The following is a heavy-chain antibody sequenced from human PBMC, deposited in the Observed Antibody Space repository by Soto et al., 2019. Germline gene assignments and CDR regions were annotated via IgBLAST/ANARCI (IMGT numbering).Heavy chain of an antibody. CDR3: VTQARDLLTGSLLFHH. J-gene: IGHJ1*01. V-gene: IGHV4-30-2*05. CDR1: GGSISSGGYS. CDR2: IYHSGST. Sequence: PSETLSLTSAVSGGSISSGGYSWSWIRQPPGKGLEWIGYIYHSGSTYYNPSLKSRVTISVDTSKNQFSLKLNSVTAADTAVYYCVTQARDLLTGSLLFHHWGQGTLVTVSS. D-gene: IGHD3-9*01.